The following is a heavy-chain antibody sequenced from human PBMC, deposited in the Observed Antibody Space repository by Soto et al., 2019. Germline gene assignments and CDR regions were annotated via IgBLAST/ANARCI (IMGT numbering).Heavy chain of an antibody. CDR1: GGTFSSYT. J-gene: IGHJ4*02. D-gene: IGHD6-19*01. Sequence: QVQLVQSGAEVKKPGSSVKVSCKASGGTFSSYTISWVRQAPGQGLEWMGRIIPILGIANYAQKFQRRVTITADKSTSTAYMELSSLRSEDTAVYYCARDTVSEQWLCRTYYFDYWGQGTLVTVSS. CDR2: IIPILGIA. CDR3: ARDTVSEQWLCRTYYFDY. V-gene: IGHV1-69*08.